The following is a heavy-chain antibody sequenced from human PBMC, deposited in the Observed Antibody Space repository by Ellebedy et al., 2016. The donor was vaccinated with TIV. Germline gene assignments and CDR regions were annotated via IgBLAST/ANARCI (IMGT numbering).Heavy chain of an antibody. J-gene: IGHJ4*02. Sequence: SGPTLVKPTQTLTLTCTFSGFSLGTSGMCMSWIRQPPGKAPEWLARIDWDDDKYYSASLKTRLTISKDTSKNQVVLTMTNMDPVDTATYYCARLWPYSGSYVRYCFDSWGQGTLVTVSS. CDR2: IDWDDDK. V-gene: IGHV2-70*11. CDR1: GFSLGTSGMC. CDR3: ARLWPYSGSYVRYCFDS. D-gene: IGHD1-26*01.